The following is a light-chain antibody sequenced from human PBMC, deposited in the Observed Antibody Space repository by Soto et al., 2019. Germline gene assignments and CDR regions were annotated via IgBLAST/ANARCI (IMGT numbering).Light chain of an antibody. J-gene: IGKJ5*01. Sequence: DIQMTQSPSSVSASVGDRVTITCRASQCVSTWLAWYQQKPGKAPNLLIYTASSLQSGVPSRFSGSGSGTDFTLTINGLQPEDFATYYCQQAASFPITFGQGTRLEI. CDR2: TAS. V-gene: IGKV1-12*01. CDR1: QCVSTW. CDR3: QQAASFPIT.